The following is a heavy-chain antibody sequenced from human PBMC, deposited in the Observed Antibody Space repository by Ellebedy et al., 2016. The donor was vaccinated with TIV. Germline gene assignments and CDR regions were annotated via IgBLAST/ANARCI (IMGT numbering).Heavy chain of an antibody. D-gene: IGHD3-22*01. J-gene: IGHJ4*02. CDR2: IKQDGGEK. CDR3: AREAISYARSGYYFDY. Sequence: PGGSLRLSCAASGFTFSNYCMSWVRQAPGKGLEWVANIKQDGGEKNYVDSVKGRFTISRDNAKSSLYLQMNSLRAEDTAVYYCAREAISYARSGYYFDYWGQGTLVIVSP. CDR1: GFTFSNYC. V-gene: IGHV3-7*01.